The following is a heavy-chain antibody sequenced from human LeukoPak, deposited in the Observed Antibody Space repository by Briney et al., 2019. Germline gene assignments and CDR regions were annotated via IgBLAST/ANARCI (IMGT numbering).Heavy chain of an antibody. V-gene: IGHV4-59*01. Sequence: SETLSLTCTVSGDTISTYYWSWIRQSPGKGLEWIGYSYYSGITSYNPSLKSRVSMSLDESKNQLSLKVNSVTAADTAVYYCARGEPADYWGEGSLVIVSS. CDR2: SYYSGIT. J-gene: IGHJ4*02. CDR1: GDTISTYY. D-gene: IGHD1-14*01. CDR3: ARGEPADY.